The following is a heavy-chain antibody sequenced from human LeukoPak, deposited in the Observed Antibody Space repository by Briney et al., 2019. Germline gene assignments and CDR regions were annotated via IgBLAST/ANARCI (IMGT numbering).Heavy chain of an antibody. Sequence: SETLSLTCTVSGGSISSSSYYWGWLRQPPGKGLEWIGSIYYSGSTYYNPSLKSRVTISVDTSKNQFSLKLSSVTAADTAVYYCARVRLKDAFDIWGQGTMVTVSS. J-gene: IGHJ3*02. V-gene: IGHV4-39*07. CDR1: GGSISSSSYY. CDR2: IYYSGST. D-gene: IGHD2-8*01. CDR3: ARVRLKDAFDI.